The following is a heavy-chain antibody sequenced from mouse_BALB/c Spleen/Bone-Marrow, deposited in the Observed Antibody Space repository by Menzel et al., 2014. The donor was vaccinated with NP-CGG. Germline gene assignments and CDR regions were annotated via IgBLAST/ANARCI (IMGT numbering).Heavy chain of an antibody. D-gene: IGHD3-2*01. Sequence: VQLQQSGAELVRPGASVKLSCKASGYTFXTYWMHWVKQRPGQGLEWIGEINPSDGRTNYSEKFKSKATLTVDKSSNTAYMQLSSLTSEDSAVYYCARRDSSGYLFDYWGQGTTLTVSS. V-gene: IGHV1S81*02. CDR3: ARRDSSGYLFDY. CDR1: GYTFXTYW. J-gene: IGHJ2*01. CDR2: INPSDGRT.